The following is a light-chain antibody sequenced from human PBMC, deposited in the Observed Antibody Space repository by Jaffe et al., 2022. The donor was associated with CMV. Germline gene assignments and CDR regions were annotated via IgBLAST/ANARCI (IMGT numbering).Light chain of an antibody. CDR1: RGLVHSDGNTY. J-gene: IGKJ2*01. V-gene: IGKV2-30*02. CDR3: MQGTEWPRT. CDR2: KVS. Sequence: DVVMTQSPLSLPVSLGQPASISCRSSRGLVHSDGNTYLSWFHQRPGQSPRRLIYKVSNRDSGVPDRFSGSGSGTDFTLKISRVEAEDVGVYHCMQGTEWPRTFGQGTKLEIK.